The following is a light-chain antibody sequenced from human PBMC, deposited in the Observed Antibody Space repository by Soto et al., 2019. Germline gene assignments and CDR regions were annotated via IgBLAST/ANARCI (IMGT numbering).Light chain of an antibody. V-gene: IGKV3-11*01. CDR1: QSVGSL. J-gene: IGKJ5*01. Sequence: EIVLTQSPATLSLSPGEGATLSCRASQSVGSLLAWYQQKPGQAPRLVIYDASNRATGIPARFSGSGSGTDFTLTTSSIEPEDFAVYYCQQRSYWPITFGQGTRLEIK. CDR2: DAS. CDR3: QQRSYWPIT.